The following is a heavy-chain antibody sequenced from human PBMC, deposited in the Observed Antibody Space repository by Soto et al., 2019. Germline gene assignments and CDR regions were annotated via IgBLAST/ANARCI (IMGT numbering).Heavy chain of an antibody. V-gene: IGHV3-9*01. CDR1: GFTFDDYA. CDR2: ISWNSGSI. J-gene: IGHJ4*02. CDR3: AKDPLGGAFDY. Sequence: PGGSLRLSCAASGFTFDDYAMHWVRQAPGKGLEWVSGISWNSGSIGYADSVKGRFTISRDNAKNSLYLQMNSLRAEDTDLYYCAKDPLGGAFDYWGQGTLVTVSS. D-gene: IGHD3-16*01.